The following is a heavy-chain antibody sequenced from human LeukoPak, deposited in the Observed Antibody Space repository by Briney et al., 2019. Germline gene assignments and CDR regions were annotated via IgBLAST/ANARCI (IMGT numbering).Heavy chain of an antibody. J-gene: IGHJ4*02. D-gene: IGHD2-2*01. Sequence: GGSLRLSCAASGFTFSSYWMSWVRQAPGKGLEWLANIKQDGSEKYYVDSVKGRFTISRDIAKNSLYLQMNSLRAEDTAVYYCARTNYRVVVPAAIDYWGQGTLVTVSS. CDR1: GFTFSSYW. CDR3: ARTNYRVVVPAAIDY. CDR2: IKQDGSEK. V-gene: IGHV3-7*01.